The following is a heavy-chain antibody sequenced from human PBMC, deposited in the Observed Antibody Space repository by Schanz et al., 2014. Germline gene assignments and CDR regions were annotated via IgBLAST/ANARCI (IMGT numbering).Heavy chain of an antibody. CDR1: GFTFSTYA. D-gene: IGHD2-2*01. CDR2: MSYDGSIK. J-gene: IGHJ4*02. Sequence: VQLLDSGGGLVQPGGSLRLSCAASGFTFSTYAMSWVRQAPGKGLEWVAAMSYDGSIKYYGDSVKGRFTISRDNSKNTLYLHMNTLRSEDTAVYYCAKDSTHIDIVLVPTAIDYWGQGTLVTVSS. CDR3: AKDSTHIDIVLVPTAIDY. V-gene: IGHV3-30*18.